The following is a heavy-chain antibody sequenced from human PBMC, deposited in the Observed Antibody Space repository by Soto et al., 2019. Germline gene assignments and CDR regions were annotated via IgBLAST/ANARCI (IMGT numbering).Heavy chain of an antibody. V-gene: IGHV3-23*01. CDR2: VNAGGSST. CDR1: GFTFSNYA. CDR3: AKGSASGSPYYFDF. Sequence: GGSLILSCAASGFTFSNYAMSWVRQPPGKGLQWVSAVNAGGSSTYHADSVRGRFTISRDNSKNTLFLQMNRLRADDTAVYYCAKGSASGSPYYFDFWGPGTLVTVSS. J-gene: IGHJ4*02. D-gene: IGHD6-25*01.